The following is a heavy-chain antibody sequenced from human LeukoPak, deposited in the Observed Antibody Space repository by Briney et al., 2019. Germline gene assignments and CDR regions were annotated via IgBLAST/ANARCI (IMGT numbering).Heavy chain of an antibody. J-gene: IGHJ4*02. Sequence: GRSLRLSCAASGFTFSSYGMHWVRQAPGKGLEWVAVISYDGSNKYYADSVKGRFTISRDNSKNTLYLQMNSLRAEDTAVYYCAKDLVGATTQYLDYWGQGTLVTVSS. CDR1: GFTFSSYG. V-gene: IGHV3-30*18. D-gene: IGHD1-26*01. CDR2: ISYDGSNK. CDR3: AKDLVGATTQYLDY.